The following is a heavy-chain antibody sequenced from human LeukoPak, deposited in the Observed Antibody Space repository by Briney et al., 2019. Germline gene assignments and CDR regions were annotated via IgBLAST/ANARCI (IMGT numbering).Heavy chain of an antibody. CDR1: DGSISTYY. CDR3: ARGDTSGWAHYFDY. V-gene: IGHV4-59*01. Sequence: SEILSLTCTVSDGSISTYYWSRIRQPPGKGLEWIGNIFYSGSSNYNPSLKSRVTISVDTAKNQFSLTLSSVTAADTAVYYCARGDTSGWAHYFDYWGQGTLVTVSS. D-gene: IGHD6-19*01. J-gene: IGHJ4*02. CDR2: IFYSGSS.